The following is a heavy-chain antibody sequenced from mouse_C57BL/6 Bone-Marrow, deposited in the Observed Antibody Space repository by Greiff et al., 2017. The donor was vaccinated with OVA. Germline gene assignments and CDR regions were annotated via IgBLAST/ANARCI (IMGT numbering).Heavy chain of an antibody. CDR3: ARRDDCWYFDV. CDR2: INPGSGDT. CDR1: GYAFTNYL. D-gene: IGHD2-4*01. J-gene: IGHJ1*03. Sequence: VQLQESGAELVRPGTSVKVSCKASGYAFTNYLIEWVKQRPGKGLEWIGVINPGSGDTNYNETFKDNTTLTADKTSSTAYMPLSSLTSEDTAVCFCARRDDCWYFDVWGTGTTVTVSS. V-gene: IGHV1-54*01.